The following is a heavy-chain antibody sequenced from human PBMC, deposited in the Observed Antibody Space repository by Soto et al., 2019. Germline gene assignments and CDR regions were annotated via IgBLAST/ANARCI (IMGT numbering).Heavy chain of an antibody. D-gene: IGHD5-12*01. V-gene: IGHV3-11*05. CDR3: ARDHHRYSGYDLVDY. J-gene: IGHJ4*02. CDR1: GFTFSDYY. Sequence: PGGSLRLSCVASGFTFSDYYMSWIRQAPGKGLEWVSYISSSSSYTNYADSVKGRFTISRDNAKNSLYLQMNSLRAEDTAVYYCARDHHRYSGYDLVDYWGQGSLVTGSS. CDR2: ISSSSSYT.